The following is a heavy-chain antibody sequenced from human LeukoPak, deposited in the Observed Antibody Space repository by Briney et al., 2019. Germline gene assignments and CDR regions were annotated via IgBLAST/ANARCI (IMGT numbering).Heavy chain of an antibody. V-gene: IGHV4-59*12. J-gene: IGHJ6*02. CDR3: AREASGYRGYYDGMDV. Sequence: PSETLSLTCTVSGGSISSYYWSWIRQPPGKGLEWIGYIYYSGSTNYNPSLKSRVTISVDTSKNQFSLKLSSVTAADTAVYYCAREASGYRGYYDGMDVWGQGTTVTVSS. D-gene: IGHD5-18*01. CDR2: IYYSGST. CDR1: GGSISSYY.